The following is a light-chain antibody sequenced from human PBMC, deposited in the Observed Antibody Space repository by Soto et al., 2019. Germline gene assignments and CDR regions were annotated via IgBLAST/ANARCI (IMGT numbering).Light chain of an antibody. CDR1: SSDVGRYSY. CDR3: SSYTSSSTYV. Sequence: SVLTQPASVSGSPGLSITISCTGTSSDVGRYSYVSWYQQHPGKAPKLMVSDVTNRPSGVSNRFSGSKSGNTASLTISGLQAEDEADYYCSSYTSSSTYVFGTGTKVTVL. V-gene: IGLV2-14*01. CDR2: DVT. J-gene: IGLJ1*01.